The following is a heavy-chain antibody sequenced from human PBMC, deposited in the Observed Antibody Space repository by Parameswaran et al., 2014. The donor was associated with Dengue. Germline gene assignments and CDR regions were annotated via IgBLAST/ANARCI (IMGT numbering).Heavy chain of an antibody. D-gene: IGHD3-16*01. J-gene: IGHJ4*02. CDR2: INPNSGDT. Sequence: WVRQAPGQGLEWMGRINPNSGDTNYAQKFQGRITMTRDTSISTAYMELSRLRSDDTAVYYCARDLWGESSACDSWGQGTLVTVSS. V-gene: IGHV1-2*06. CDR3: ARDLWGESSACDS.